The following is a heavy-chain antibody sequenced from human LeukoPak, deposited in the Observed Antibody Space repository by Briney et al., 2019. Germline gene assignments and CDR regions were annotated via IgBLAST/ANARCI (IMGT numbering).Heavy chain of an antibody. J-gene: IGHJ2*01. CDR3: ARTKWDPGYFDL. V-gene: IGHV1-46*01. CDR2: INPSGGYT. D-gene: IGHD1-26*01. CDR1: GYTFTSYY. Sequence: WASVKVSCKASGYTFTSYYMHWVRQAPGQGLEWMGIINPSGGYTGYAQKFQGRVTMTRDTSTNTVYMELSSLRSEDTAVYYCARTKWDPGYFDLWGRGTLVTVSS.